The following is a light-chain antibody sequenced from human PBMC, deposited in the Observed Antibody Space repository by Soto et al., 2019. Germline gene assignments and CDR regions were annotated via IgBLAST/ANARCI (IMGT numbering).Light chain of an antibody. CDR1: LSVTSNF. J-gene: IGKJ1*01. CDR2: YAS. V-gene: IGKV3-20*01. Sequence: EIVLTQSPGTLSLAPGERATLSCRASLSVTSNFLAWYQQKPGQAPRLHLYYASNRATGIPDRFSGSGSGTDFSLSISRLEPEAFAVYYCQQYRSSVWTFGQGTRVEIK. CDR3: QQYRSSVWT.